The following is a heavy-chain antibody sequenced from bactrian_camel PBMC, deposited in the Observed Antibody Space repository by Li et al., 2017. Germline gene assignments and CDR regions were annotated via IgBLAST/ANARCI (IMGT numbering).Heavy chain of an antibody. CDR2: ISTLIGVT. D-gene: IGHD1*01. J-gene: IGHJ7*01. CDR1: PDIYGDNC. Sequence: DVQLVESGGGAVQAGGSLRLSCKASPDIYGDNCLGWFRQAPGKEREGVASISTLIGVTYYGDSVKGRFTISLDKANHMVYLQMDNLKPEDTAMYYCAADNGVECTVIAGEILGMVFWGKGTQVTVS. V-gene: IGHV3S66*01.